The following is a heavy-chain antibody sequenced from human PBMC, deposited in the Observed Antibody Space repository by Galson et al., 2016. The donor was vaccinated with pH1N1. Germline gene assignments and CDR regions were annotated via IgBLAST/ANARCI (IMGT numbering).Heavy chain of an antibody. V-gene: IGHV1-69*05. CDR3: ARGGSYYDY. CDR2: ISRMFGTP. D-gene: IGHD1-26*01. J-gene: IGHJ4*02. CDR1: GGTFTIYA. Sequence: SVKVSCKASGGTFTIYAINWVRQAPGQGLEWMVGISRMFGTPNYAHHFQDRVTITTDDSTSTAYMELMSLRPEDTAVYYCARGGSYYDYWGQGTLVTVAS.